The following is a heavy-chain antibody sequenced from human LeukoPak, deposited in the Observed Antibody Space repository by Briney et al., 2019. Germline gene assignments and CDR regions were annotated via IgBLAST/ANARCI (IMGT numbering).Heavy chain of an antibody. CDR2: IFPGGGEI. CDR1: GFTFGDYA. V-gene: IGHV3-23*01. CDR3: ATYRQVLLPFES. J-gene: IGHJ4*02. Sequence: GGSLRLSCTASGFTFGDYAMSWVRQAPGKGLEWVSSIFPGGGEIHYADSVRGRFTISRDNSKSTLSLQMNNLRAEDTAIYYCATYRQVLLPFESWGQGTLVTVSS. D-gene: IGHD2-8*02.